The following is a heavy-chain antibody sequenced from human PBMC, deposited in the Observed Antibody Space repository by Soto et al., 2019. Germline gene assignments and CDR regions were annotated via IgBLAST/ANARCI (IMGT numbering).Heavy chain of an antibody. CDR1: GFSFANYE. CDR3: ARLSGDGFWKSYSPYNLFES. J-gene: IGHJ5*01. Sequence: ARGSLRLSCAASGFSFANYEMHWFRQAPGKGLDWVAYINGGGDVKYYADSVEGRFTISRDNAKNALFLQMDNLRAEDTAIYYCARLSGDGFWKSYSPYNLFESWGQGALVTVSS. V-gene: IGHV3-48*03. D-gene: IGHD3-3*01. CDR2: INGGGDVK.